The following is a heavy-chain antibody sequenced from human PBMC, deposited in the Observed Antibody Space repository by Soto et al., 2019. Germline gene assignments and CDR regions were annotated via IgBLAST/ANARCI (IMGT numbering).Heavy chain of an antibody. CDR1: GYTFTSYG. V-gene: IGHV1-18*04. Sequence: ASVKVSCKASGYTFTSYGISWVRQAPGQGLEWMGWISAYNGNTNYAQKLQGRVTMTTDTSTSTAYMELRSLRSDDTAVYYCARGLNDFWSGYYELDPWGQGTLVTVSS. CDR3: ARGLNDFWSGYYELDP. D-gene: IGHD3-3*01. CDR2: ISAYNGNT. J-gene: IGHJ5*02.